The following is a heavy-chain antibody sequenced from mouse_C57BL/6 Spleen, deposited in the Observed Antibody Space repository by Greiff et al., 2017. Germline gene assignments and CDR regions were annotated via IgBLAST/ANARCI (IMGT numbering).Heavy chain of an antibody. V-gene: IGHV2-2*01. CDR1: GFSLTSYG. Sequence: VKLVESGPGLVQPSQSLSITCTVSGFSLTSYGVHWVRQSPGKGLEWLGVIWSGGSTDYNAAFISRLSISKDNSKSQVFFKMNSLQADDTAIYYCASSLDGYYVVDYCVQGTTLTVSS. J-gene: IGHJ2*01. CDR3: ASSLDGYYVVDY. D-gene: IGHD2-3*01. CDR2: IWSGGST.